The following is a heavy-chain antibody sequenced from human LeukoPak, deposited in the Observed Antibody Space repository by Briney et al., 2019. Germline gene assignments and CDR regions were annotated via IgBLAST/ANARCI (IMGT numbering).Heavy chain of an antibody. V-gene: IGHV3-21*01. CDR3: ARAEPYYDFWSGYSEGHYRFDY. Sequence: GGSLRLSCAASGFTFSSYSMNWVRQAPGKGLEWVSSISSSSSYIYYADSVKGRFTISRDNAKNSLYLQMNSLRAEDTAVYYCARAEPYYDFWSGYSEGHYRFDYWGQGTLVTVSS. CDR2: ISSSSSYI. J-gene: IGHJ4*02. D-gene: IGHD3-3*01. CDR1: GFTFSSYS.